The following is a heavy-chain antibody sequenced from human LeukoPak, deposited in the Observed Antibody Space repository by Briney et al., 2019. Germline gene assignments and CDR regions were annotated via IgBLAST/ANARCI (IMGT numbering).Heavy chain of an antibody. J-gene: IGHJ5*02. Sequence: ASVTVSCKTSGYTFTVYHIHWVRQAPGQGLEWMGWINPNSGGTNYAQKLQDRVTMTGDTSISTAYMELRSLTSDDAAVYYCGLVASGNWWFDPWGQGTLVTVSS. CDR1: GYTFTVYH. V-gene: IGHV1-2*02. D-gene: IGHD2-8*02. CDR2: INPNSGGT. CDR3: GLVASGNWWFDP.